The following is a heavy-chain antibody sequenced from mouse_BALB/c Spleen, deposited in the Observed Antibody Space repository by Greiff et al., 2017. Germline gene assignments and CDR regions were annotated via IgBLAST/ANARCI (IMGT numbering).Heavy chain of an antibody. J-gene: IGHJ4*01. D-gene: IGHD2-14*01. Sequence: QVQLQQSGAELAKPGASVKMSCKASGYTFTSYWMHWVKQRPGQGLEWIGYINPSTGYTEYNQKFKDKATLTADKSSSTAYMQLSSLTSEDSAVYYCARTYYRYDEAMDYWGQGTSVTVSS. CDR2: INPSTGYT. CDR3: ARTYYRYDEAMDY. CDR1: GYTFTSYW. V-gene: IGHV1-7*01.